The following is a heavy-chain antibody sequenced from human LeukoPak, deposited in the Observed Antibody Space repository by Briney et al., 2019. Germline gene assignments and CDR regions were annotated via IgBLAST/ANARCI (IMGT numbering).Heavy chain of an antibody. V-gene: IGHV3-21*01. J-gene: IGHJ3*01. D-gene: IGHD1-26*01. CDR3: AKGSVGYLHGAFDV. CDR2: ISSSSSYI. CDR1: RMTVGRDR. Sequence: LRLSNAMSRMTVGRDRRIDVGGGPGMRQERVSSISSSSSYIYYADSVKGRFTISRDNAKNSLYLQMNSLRAEDTAVYYCAKGSVGYLHGAFDVWGQGTMVTVSS.